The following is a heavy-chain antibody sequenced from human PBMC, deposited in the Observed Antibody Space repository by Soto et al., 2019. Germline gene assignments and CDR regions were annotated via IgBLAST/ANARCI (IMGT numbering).Heavy chain of an antibody. Sequence: SETLSLTCTVSGGSISSYYWSWIRQPPGKGLEWIGYIYYSGSTSYNPSLKSRVTISVDTSKNQFSLKLSSVTAADTAVYYCARHSGIAAAGTLYFQHWGQGTLVTVSS. CDR1: GGSISSYY. CDR2: IYYSGST. D-gene: IGHD6-13*01. V-gene: IGHV4-59*08. J-gene: IGHJ1*01. CDR3: ARHSGIAAAGTLYFQH.